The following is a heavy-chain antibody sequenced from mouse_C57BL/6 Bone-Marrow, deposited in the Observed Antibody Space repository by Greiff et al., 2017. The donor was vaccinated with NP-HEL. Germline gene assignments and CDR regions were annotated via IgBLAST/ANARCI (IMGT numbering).Heavy chain of an antibody. V-gene: IGHV3-5*01. CDR1: GISITTGNYR. CDR3: ARDPGYYGSSYFDY. CDR2: IYYSGTI. D-gene: IGHD1-1*01. J-gene: IGHJ2*01. Sequence: EVQLQQSGPGLVKPSQTVFLTCTVTGISITTGNYRWSWIRQFPGNKLEWIGYIYYSGTITYNPSLTSRTTITRDTPKNQFFLEMNSLTAEDTATYYCARDPGYYGSSYFDYWGQGTTLTVSS.